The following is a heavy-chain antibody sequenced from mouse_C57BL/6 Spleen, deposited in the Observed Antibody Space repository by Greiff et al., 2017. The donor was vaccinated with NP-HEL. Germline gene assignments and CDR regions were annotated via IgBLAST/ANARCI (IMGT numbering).Heavy chain of an antibody. Sequence: EVKVVESGGGLVKPGGSLKLSCAASGFTFSSYAMSWVRQTPEKRLEWVATISDGGSYTYYPDNVKGRFTISRDNAKNNLYLQMSHLKSEDTAMYYYAREGKHYYGSSGYFDVWGTGTTVTVSS. CDR3: AREGKHYYGSSGYFDV. V-gene: IGHV5-4*01. CDR1: GFTFSSYA. D-gene: IGHD1-1*01. J-gene: IGHJ1*03. CDR2: ISDGGSYT.